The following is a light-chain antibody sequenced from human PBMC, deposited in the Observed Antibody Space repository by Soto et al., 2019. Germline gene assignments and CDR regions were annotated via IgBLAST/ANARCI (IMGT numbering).Light chain of an antibody. CDR3: QQYGSPRRT. CDR1: QSVSSSY. V-gene: IGKV3-20*01. Sequence: EIVMTQSPATLSVSPVERATLSCRASQSVSSSYLAWYQQKPGQAPRLLIYGASTRATGIPDRFSGSGSGTDFTLTISRLEPEDFAVYYCQQYGSPRRTFGQGTKVDIK. J-gene: IGKJ1*01. CDR2: GAS.